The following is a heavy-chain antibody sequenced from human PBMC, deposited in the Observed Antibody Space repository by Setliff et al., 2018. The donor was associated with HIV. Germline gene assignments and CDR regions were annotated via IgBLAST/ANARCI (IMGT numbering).Heavy chain of an antibody. D-gene: IGHD3-10*01. J-gene: IGHJ3*01. CDR1: GFTFSNYW. CDR2: IRQDGNEK. Sequence: GESLRLSCVASGFTFSNYWMSWVRQAPGKGLEWVANIRQDGNEKYVIDSVKGRFIISRDNSKNSMYLQMNNLRAEDTALYYCARLSNPRYDSGNYPPYALDLWGQGTMVTVSS. V-gene: IGHV3-7*01. CDR3: ARLSNPRYDSGNYPPYALDL.